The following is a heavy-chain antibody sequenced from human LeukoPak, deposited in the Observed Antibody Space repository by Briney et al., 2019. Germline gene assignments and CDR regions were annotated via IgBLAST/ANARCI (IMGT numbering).Heavy chain of an antibody. D-gene: IGHD2-2*01. Sequence: ASVKVSCKASGYTFTGYYMHWVRQAPGQGLEWMGWINPNSGGTNYAQKFQGRVTIARDTSISTAYMELSRLTSDDTAMYYCAREIPCSSSSCLDYWGQGTLVTVSS. CDR3: AREIPCSSSSCLDY. CDR1: GYTFTGYY. V-gene: IGHV1-2*02. CDR2: INPNSGGT. J-gene: IGHJ4*02.